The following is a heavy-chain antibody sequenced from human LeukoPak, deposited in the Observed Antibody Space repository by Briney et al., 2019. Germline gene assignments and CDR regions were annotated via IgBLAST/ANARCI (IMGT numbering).Heavy chain of an antibody. V-gene: IGHV3-30-3*01. CDR1: GFTFSSYA. CDR2: ISYDGSSK. D-gene: IGHD7-27*01. CDR3: ARDLTWGSYYYGMDV. J-gene: IGHJ6*02. Sequence: GRSLRLSCAASGFTFSSYAMHWVRQAPGKGLEWVAVISYDGSSKYYADSVKGRFTISRDNSKNTLYLQMNSLRAEDTAVYYCARDLTWGSYYYGMDVWGQGTTVTVSS.